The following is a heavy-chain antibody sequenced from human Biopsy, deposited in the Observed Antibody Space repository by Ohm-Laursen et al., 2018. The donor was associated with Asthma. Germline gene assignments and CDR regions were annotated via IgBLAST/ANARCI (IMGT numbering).Heavy chain of an antibody. D-gene: IGHD5-12*01. CDR3: ARSAETYSGFDSNYYGMDV. J-gene: IGHJ6*02. V-gene: IGHV1-3*01. CDR2: FNPGNGNS. CDR1: GYSFATNA. Sequence: SSVKVSCKASGYSFATNAMHWVRQAPGQRPEWMGWFNPGNGNSKVSEKFQGRVSITRDTSATTAYLEVSSLTSEDTAVYYCARSAETYSGFDSNYYGMDVWGQGTRVTVSS.